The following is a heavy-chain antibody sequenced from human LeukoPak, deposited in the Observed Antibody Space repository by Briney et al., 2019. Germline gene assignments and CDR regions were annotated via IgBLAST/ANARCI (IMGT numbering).Heavy chain of an antibody. V-gene: IGHV4-34*01. J-gene: IGHJ5*02. CDR2: INHSGST. CDR1: GGSFSGYY. CDR3: ARRVVRGVIRVLNWFDP. D-gene: IGHD3-10*01. Sequence: SETLSLTCAVYGGSFSGYYWSWIRQPPGKGLEWIGEINHSGSTNYNPSLKSRVTISVDTSKNQFSLKLSSVTAADTAVYYCARRVVRGVIRVLNWFDPWGQGTLATVSS.